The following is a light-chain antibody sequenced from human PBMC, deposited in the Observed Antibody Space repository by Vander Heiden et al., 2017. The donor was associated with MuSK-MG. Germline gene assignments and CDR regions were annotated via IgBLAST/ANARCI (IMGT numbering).Light chain of an antibody. J-gene: IGKJ1*01. CDR2: WAS. CDR1: QSALYTSNNKNY. Sequence: DIVMTQSPDSLAVSLGARPHINCKASQSALYTSNNKNYLAWYQQKPGQPPKLLIYWASTRESGVPDRFSGSGSGTDFTLTISSLQAEDVAVYYCQQDDSSPWTFGQGTKVEIK. V-gene: IGKV4-1*01. CDR3: QQDDSSPWT.